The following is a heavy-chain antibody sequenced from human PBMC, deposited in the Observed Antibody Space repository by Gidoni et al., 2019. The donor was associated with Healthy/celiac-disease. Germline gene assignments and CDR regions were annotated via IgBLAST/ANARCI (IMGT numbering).Heavy chain of an antibody. J-gene: IGHJ4*02. V-gene: IGHV3-15*07. Sequence: EVQLVESGGGLVKPGGSLSLSCAASGFTFSNAWLNWVRQAPGKGLEWVGRIKSKTDGGTTDYAAPVKGRFTISRDDSKNTLYLQINSLKTEETAVYYCTTVGLHCGGDCLDYWGQGTLVTVSS. CDR1: GFTFSNAW. D-gene: IGHD2-21*02. CDR2: IKSKTDGGTT. CDR3: TTVGLHCGGDCLDY.